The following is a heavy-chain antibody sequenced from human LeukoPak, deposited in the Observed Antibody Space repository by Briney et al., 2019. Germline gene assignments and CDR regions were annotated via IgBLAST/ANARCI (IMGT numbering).Heavy chain of an antibody. V-gene: IGHV1-69*04. CDR1: GGTFSSYA. CDR3: ENLRYDSSGYYDY. J-gene: IGHJ4*02. CDR2: IIPILGIA. Sequence: SVKVSCKASGGTFSSYAISWVRQAPGQGLEWMGRIIPILGIANYAQKFQGRVTITADKSTSTAYMELSSLRSEDTAVYYCENLRYDSSGYYDYWGQGTLVTVSS. D-gene: IGHD3-22*01.